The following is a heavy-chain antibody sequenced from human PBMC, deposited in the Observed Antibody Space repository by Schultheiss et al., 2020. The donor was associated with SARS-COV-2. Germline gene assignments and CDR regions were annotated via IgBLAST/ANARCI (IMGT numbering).Heavy chain of an antibody. D-gene: IGHD5-24*01. CDR1: GFTFSSYS. Sequence: GGSLRLSCAASGFTFSSYSMNWVRQAPGKGLEFVASIRSSGRDIYYADSMQGRFTVSRDNAKNTLYLQMNSLRAEDTAVYYCARAGQLGYGMDVWGQGTTVTVSS. V-gene: IGHV3-21*01. CDR3: ARAGQLGYGMDV. J-gene: IGHJ6*02. CDR2: IRSSGRDI.